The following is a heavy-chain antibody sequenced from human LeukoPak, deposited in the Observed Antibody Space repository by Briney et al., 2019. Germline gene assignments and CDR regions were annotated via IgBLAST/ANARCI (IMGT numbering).Heavy chain of an antibody. Sequence: KASETLSLTCTVSGVSISSSSYYWGWIRQPPGKGLEWIGTVYYSETYYNPSLKSRVTISVDTSKNHFSLKLSSVTAADTAVYYCARGGSYYDYWGQGTLVTVSS. J-gene: IGHJ4*02. V-gene: IGHV4-39*07. CDR2: VYYSET. D-gene: IGHD1-26*01. CDR3: ARGGSYYDY. CDR1: GVSISSSSYY.